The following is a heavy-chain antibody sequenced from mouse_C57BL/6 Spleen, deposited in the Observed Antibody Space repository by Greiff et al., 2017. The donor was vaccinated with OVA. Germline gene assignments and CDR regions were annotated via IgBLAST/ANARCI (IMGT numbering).Heavy chain of an antibody. D-gene: IGHD1-1*01. CDR3: ARPLLPLYYFDY. J-gene: IGHJ2*01. CDR1: GFTFSSYG. Sequence: VQLKESGGDLVKPGGSLKLSCAASGFTFSSYGLSWVRQTPNKRLEWVPTISSGGSYTYYPDSVKGRFTISRDNAKNTLYLQMSSLKSEDTAMYYCARPLLPLYYFDYWGQGTTLTVSS. V-gene: IGHV5-6*01. CDR2: ISSGGSYT.